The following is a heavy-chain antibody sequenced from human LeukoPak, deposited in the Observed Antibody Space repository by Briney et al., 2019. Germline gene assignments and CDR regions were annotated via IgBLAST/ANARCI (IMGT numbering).Heavy chain of an antibody. J-gene: IGHJ6*03. CDR3: AREVADYGGYYYYHYMDV. CDR1: GASISSGSYY. V-gene: IGHV4-39*07. CDR2: IHHSGRT. Sequence: SETLSLTCTVSGASISSGSYYWTWIRQPPGKGLEWIGSIHHSGRTYYNPSLKSRVTISVDTSKNQFSLKLSSVTAADTAMYYCAREVADYGGYYYYHYMDVWGKGTTVTISS. D-gene: IGHD4-23*01.